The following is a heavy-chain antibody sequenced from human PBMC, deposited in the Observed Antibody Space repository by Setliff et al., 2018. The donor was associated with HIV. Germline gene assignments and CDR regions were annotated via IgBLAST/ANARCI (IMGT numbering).Heavy chain of an antibody. CDR1: GGTFSSYA. D-gene: IGHD4-17*01. J-gene: IGHJ4*02. Sequence: GASVKVSCKASGGTFSSYAISWVRQAPGQGLEWMGGIIPIFGTANYAQKFQGRVTITTDESTSTAYMELSSLRSEDTAVYYCERPFDYGDYGSLDYWGQGTLVTVSS. V-gene: IGHV1-69*05. CDR2: IIPIFGTA. CDR3: ERPFDYGDYGSLDY.